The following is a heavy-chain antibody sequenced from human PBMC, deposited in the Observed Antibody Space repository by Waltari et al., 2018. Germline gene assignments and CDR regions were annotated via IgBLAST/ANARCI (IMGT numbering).Heavy chain of an antibody. Sequence: QVQLVESGGGVVQPGRSLRLSCAASGFTFSSYGMHWVRQAPGKGLEWVAVIWDDGRNKYYADSVKGRFTIARDNSKNTLYLQMNSLRAEDTAVYYCAKDRMGGYCSGGSCYVDYWGQGTLVTVSS. J-gene: IGHJ4*02. V-gene: IGHV3-33*06. CDR2: IWDDGRNK. CDR3: AKDRMGGYCSGGSCYVDY. D-gene: IGHD2-15*01. CDR1: GFTFSSYG.